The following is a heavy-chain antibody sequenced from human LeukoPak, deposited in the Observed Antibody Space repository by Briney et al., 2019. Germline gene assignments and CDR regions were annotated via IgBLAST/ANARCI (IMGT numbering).Heavy chain of an antibody. CDR2: INHSGST. Sequence: PSETLSLTCAVYGGSFSGYYWSWIRQPPGKGLEWIGEINHSGSTNYNPSLKSRVIISVDTSKNQISLKLSSVTAADTAVYYCARGLGQQLRYFDLWGRGTLVTVSS. J-gene: IGHJ2*01. CDR1: GGSFSGYY. CDR3: ARGLGQQLRYFDL. V-gene: IGHV4-34*01. D-gene: IGHD6-13*01.